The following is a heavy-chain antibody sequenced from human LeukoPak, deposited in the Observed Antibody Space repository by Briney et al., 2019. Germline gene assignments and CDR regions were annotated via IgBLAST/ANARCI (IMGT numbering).Heavy chain of an antibody. CDR2: IYYSGST. J-gene: IGHJ5*02. D-gene: IGHD2-2*01. V-gene: IGHV4-59*01. CDR1: GGSISSYY. CDR3: ARDRGYCSSTSCYWFDP. Sequence: SETLSLTCTVSGGSISSYYWSWIRQPPGKGLEWIGYIYYSGSTNYNPSLESRVTISVDTSKNQFSLKLSSVTAADTAVYYCARDRGYCSSTSCYWFDPWGQGTLVTVSS.